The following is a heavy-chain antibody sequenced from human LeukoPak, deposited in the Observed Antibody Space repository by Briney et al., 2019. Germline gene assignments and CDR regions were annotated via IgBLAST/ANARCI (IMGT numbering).Heavy chain of an antibody. Sequence: SETLSLTCAVYGGSFSGYYWSWIRQPPGKGLEWIGEINHSGSTNYNPSLKSRVTISVDTSKNQFSLKLSSVTAADTAVYYCARGDSSGYYDNWGQGTLVTVSS. CDR2: INHSGST. D-gene: IGHD3-22*01. CDR1: GGSFSGYY. CDR3: ARGDSSGYYDN. V-gene: IGHV4-34*01. J-gene: IGHJ4*02.